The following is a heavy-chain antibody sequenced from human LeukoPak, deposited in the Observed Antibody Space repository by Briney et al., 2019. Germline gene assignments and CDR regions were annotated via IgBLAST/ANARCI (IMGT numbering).Heavy chain of an antibody. Sequence: GGSLRLSCAASGFRFSNSWMYWVRQGPGKGPVWVSRMKTDGTRIEYADSVKGRFTISRDNAKNTLYLQMNSLRAEDTAVYYCAREWIAAAGTFDYWGQGTLVTVSS. V-gene: IGHV3-74*01. J-gene: IGHJ4*02. CDR2: MKTDGTRI. CDR1: GFRFSNSW. D-gene: IGHD6-13*01. CDR3: AREWIAAAGTFDY.